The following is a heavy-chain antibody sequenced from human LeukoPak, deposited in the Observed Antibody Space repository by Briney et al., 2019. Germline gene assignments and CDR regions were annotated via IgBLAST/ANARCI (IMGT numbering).Heavy chain of an antibody. D-gene: IGHD5-24*01. Sequence: GGSLRLSCEASGFNFSSYGMHWVRQAPGKGLEWVGVIWYDGTNKQYADSVKGRFTISRDNAKNSLYLQMNSLRAEDTAVYYCARGGYISNFWGQGTLVTVSS. J-gene: IGHJ4*02. CDR2: IWYDGTNK. CDR3: ARGGYISNF. V-gene: IGHV3-33*01. CDR1: GFNFSSYG.